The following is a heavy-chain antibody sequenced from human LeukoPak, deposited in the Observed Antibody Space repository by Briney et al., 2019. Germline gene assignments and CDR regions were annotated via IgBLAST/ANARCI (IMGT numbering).Heavy chain of an antibody. J-gene: IGHJ4*02. CDR2: VNPTSGGT. V-gene: IGHV1-2*02. D-gene: IGHD5-24*01. Sequence: ASVRVSCKASGYTFTGYYMHWVRQAPGQGLEWMGWVNPTSGGTNYAQKFQGRVTMTRDTSISTAYMELSRLRSDDTAVYYCARVVVRDANNYKDYWGQGTLVTVSS. CDR3: ARVVVRDANNYKDY. CDR1: GYTFTGYY.